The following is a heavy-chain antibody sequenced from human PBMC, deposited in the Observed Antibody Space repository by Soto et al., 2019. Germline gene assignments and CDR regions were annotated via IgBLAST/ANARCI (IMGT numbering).Heavy chain of an antibody. Sequence: SVKVSCKASGGTFSSYTISWVRQAPGQGLEWMGRIIPILGIANYAQKFQGRVTITADKSTSTAYMELSSLRSEDTAVYYCARGYDFVGGMEVWGQGTTVTVSS. D-gene: IGHD3-3*01. CDR1: GGTFSSYT. V-gene: IGHV1-69*02. CDR2: IIPILGIA. CDR3: ARGYDFVGGMEV. J-gene: IGHJ6*02.